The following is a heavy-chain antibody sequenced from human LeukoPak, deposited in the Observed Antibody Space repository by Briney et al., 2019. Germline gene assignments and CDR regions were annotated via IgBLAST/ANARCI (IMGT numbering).Heavy chain of an antibody. CDR2: IRSKAYGGTT. J-gene: IGHJ4*02. CDR3: TRDYGAYDSSGYRISY. D-gene: IGHD3-22*01. Sequence: PGGSLRLSCTASGFTLGDYAMSWFRQAPGKGLEWVGFIRSKAYGGTTEYAASVKGRFTISRDDSKSIAYLQMNSLKTEDTAVYYCTRDYGAYDSSGYRISYWGQGTLVTVSS. V-gene: IGHV3-49*03. CDR1: GFTLGDYA.